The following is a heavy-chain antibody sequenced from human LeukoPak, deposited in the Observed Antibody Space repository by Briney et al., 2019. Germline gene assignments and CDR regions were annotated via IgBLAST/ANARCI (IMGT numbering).Heavy chain of an antibody. Sequence: GGSLRLSCAASGFTFSSYSMNWVRQAPGKGLEWVSSISSSSSYIYYADSVKGRFTISRDNAKNSLYLQMNSLRAEDTAVYYCVREDGAVAERGDYFDYWGQGTLVTVSS. CDR2: ISSSSSYI. CDR1: GFTFSSYS. V-gene: IGHV3-21*01. CDR3: VREDGAVAERGDYFDY. J-gene: IGHJ4*02. D-gene: IGHD6-19*01.